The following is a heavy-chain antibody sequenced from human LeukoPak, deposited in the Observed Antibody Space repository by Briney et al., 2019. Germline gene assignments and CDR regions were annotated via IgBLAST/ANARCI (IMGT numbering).Heavy chain of an antibody. CDR3: ARGGYYGSGSFGAFDI. CDR1: GFTVSSNY. CDR2: IYSGGST. D-gene: IGHD3-10*01. Sequence: GESRRLSCAASGFTVSSNYMRWAVQPPGKGPDWISVIYSGGSTYYADFVKGRFAISRDNSKNTLYLQMNSLRVEDTAVYYCARGGYYGSGSFGAFDIWGQGTMVTVSS. J-gene: IGHJ3*02. V-gene: IGHV3-53*01.